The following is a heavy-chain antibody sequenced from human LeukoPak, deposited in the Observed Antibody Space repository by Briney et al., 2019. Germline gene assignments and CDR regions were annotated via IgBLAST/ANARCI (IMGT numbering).Heavy chain of an antibody. J-gene: IGHJ4*02. CDR3: TRESGSYHGNDY. CDR2: INPNNGAT. D-gene: IGHD1-26*01. CDR1: GYTFTGYY. Sequence: ASVKVSCKASGYTFTGYYIHWVRQAPGQGLEWMGRINPNNGATNYAQKLQGRVTITEDTSISTAYMELSSLRSDDTAVYYCTRESGSYHGNDYWGQGTLVTVSS. V-gene: IGHV1-2*06.